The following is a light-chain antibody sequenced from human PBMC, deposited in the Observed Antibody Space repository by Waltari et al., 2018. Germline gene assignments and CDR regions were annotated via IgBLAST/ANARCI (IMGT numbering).Light chain of an antibody. V-gene: IGLV1-44*01. CDR1: KTNIGSNT. CDR3: SSWDDSLNGPL. CDR2: NKG. J-gene: IGLJ2*01. Sequence: QSVLTQPPSESGAPGQTVTISCSGGKTNIGSNTVNWYHQVPGTAPRLIMYNKGQRPSGVPDRVSASKSGTSASLAISGLQPDDEATYYCSSWDDSLNGPLFGGGTKVTVL.